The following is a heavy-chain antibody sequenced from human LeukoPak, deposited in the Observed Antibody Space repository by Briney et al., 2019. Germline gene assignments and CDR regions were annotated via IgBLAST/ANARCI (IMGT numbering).Heavy chain of an antibody. CDR1: GYTFTGYY. V-gene: IGHV1-2*02. CDR2: INPNSGGT. J-gene: IGHJ4*02. D-gene: IGHD6-13*01. Sequence: GASVKVSCKASGYTFTGYYMHWVRQAPGQGLEWMGWINPNSGGTNYAQKFQGRVTMTRDTSISTAYMELSRLRSDDTAVYYCAGLWGGSRWYTFDYWGQGTLVTVSS. CDR3: AGLWGGSRWYTFDY.